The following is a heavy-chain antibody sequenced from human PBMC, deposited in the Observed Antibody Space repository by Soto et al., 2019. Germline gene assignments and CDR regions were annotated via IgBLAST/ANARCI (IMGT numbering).Heavy chain of an antibody. CDR2: ISYDGSNK. V-gene: IGHV3-30*18. Sequence: GGSLRLSCAASGFTFSSYSMNWVRQAPGKGLEWVAVISYDGSNKYYADSVKGRFTISRDNSKNTLYLQMNSLRAEDTAVYYCAKLGQWLDYYYGMDVWGQGTTVTVSS. CDR3: AKLGQWLDYYYGMDV. J-gene: IGHJ6*02. CDR1: GFTFSSYS. D-gene: IGHD6-19*01.